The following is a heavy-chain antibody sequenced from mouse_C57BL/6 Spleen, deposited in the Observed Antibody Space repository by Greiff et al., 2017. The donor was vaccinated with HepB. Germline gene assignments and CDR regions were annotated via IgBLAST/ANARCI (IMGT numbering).Heavy chain of an antibody. CDR3: ARSPTGTEAY. CDR2: INPNNGGT. Sequence: EVKLVESGPELVKPGASVKMSCKASGYTFTDYNMHWVKQSHGKSLEWIGYINPNNGGTSYNQKFKGKATLTVNKSSSTAYMELRSLTSEDSAVYYCARSPTGTEAYWGQGTLVTVSA. J-gene: IGHJ3*01. D-gene: IGHD4-1*02. CDR1: GYTFTDYN. V-gene: IGHV1-22*01.